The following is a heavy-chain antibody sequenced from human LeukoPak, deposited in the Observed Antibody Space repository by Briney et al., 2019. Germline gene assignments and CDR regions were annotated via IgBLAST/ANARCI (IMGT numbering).Heavy chain of an antibody. Sequence: ASVKVSCKASGYTFTSYGISWVRQAPGQGLEWMGWISAYNGNTNYAQKFQGRVTMTTDTSTSTAYMELRSLRSDDTAVYYCAREVWGYYDSRGYFDYWGQGTLVTVSS. CDR1: GYTFTSYG. V-gene: IGHV1-18*01. CDR3: AREVWGYYDSRGYFDY. CDR2: ISAYNGNT. J-gene: IGHJ4*02. D-gene: IGHD3-22*01.